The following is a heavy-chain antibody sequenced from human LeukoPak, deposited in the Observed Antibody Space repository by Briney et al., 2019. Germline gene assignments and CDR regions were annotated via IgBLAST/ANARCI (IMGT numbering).Heavy chain of an antibody. J-gene: IGHJ4*02. V-gene: IGHV5-51*01. Sequence: GESLKISCKGSGYSFTSYWIGWVRQMPGKGLEWMGIIYPGDSDTRYSPSFQGQVTISADKSISTAYLQSSSLKASDTAMYYCARPAMYYYDSSGYYYFDYWGQGTLVTVSS. CDR3: ARPAMYYYDSSGYYYFDY. D-gene: IGHD3-22*01. CDR1: GYSFTSYW. CDR2: IYPGDSDT.